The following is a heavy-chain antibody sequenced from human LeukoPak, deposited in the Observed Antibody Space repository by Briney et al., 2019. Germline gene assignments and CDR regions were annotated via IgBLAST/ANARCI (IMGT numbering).Heavy chain of an antibody. J-gene: IGHJ6*02. CDR2: INAGNGNT. V-gene: IGHV1-3*01. CDR1: GYTFTSYA. D-gene: IGHD2-2*01. CDR3: ARDGSTSHDYYYYYYGMDV. Sequence: GASVKVSCKASGYTFTSYAMHWVRQAPGQRLEWMGWINAGNGNTKYSQKFQGRVTITRDTSASTAYMELSSLRSEDTAVYYCARDGSTSHDYYYYYYGMDVWGQGTTVTVSS.